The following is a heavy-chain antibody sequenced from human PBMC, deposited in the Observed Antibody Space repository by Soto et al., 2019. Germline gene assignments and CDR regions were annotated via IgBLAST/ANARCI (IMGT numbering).Heavy chain of an antibody. CDR1: GFTFSSYG. J-gene: IGHJ6*02. Sequence: QVPLVESGGGVVQPGRSLRLSCAASGFTFSSYGMHWVRQAPGKGLEWVAVIWYDGSNKYYADSVKGRFTISRDNSKNTLYLQMNSLRAEDTAVYYCARVVAGTSHYYYGMDVWGQGTTVTVSS. D-gene: IGHD6-19*01. CDR3: ARVVAGTSHYYYGMDV. CDR2: IWYDGSNK. V-gene: IGHV3-33*01.